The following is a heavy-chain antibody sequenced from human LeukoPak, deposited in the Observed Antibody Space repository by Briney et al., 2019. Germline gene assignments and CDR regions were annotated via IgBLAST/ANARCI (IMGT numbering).Heavy chain of an antibody. J-gene: IGHJ6*02. CDR1: GFDFSTYS. D-gene: IGHD6-13*01. CDR2: IDSSSSTI. CDR3: ARGGARSSSYYYYGMDV. V-gene: IGHV3-48*01. Sequence: GGSLRLSCAASGFDFSTYSMHWVRRAPGRGLEWLSYIDSSSSTIYYADSVKGRFTISRDNAKNSLYLQMNSLRAEDTTVFYCARGGARSSSYYYYGMDVWGLGTTVTVSS.